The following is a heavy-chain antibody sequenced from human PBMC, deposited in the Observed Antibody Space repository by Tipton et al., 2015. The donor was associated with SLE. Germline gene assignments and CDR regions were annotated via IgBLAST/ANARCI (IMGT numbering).Heavy chain of an antibody. J-gene: IGHJ6*02. CDR3: AMNAYYYGMDV. CDR1: GGSISSYY. Sequence: TLSLTCTVSGGSISSYYWSWIRQPAGKGLEWIGRSYTSGSTNYNPSLKSRVTMSVDTSKNQFSLKLSSVTAADTAVYYCAMNAYYYGMDVWGQGTTVTVSS. V-gene: IGHV4-4*07. CDR2: SYTSGST. D-gene: IGHD2-8*01.